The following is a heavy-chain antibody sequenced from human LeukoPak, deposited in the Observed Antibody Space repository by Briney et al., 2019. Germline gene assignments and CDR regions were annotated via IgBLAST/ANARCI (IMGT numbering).Heavy chain of an antibody. D-gene: IGHD2-2*01. Sequence: ASVKVSCKASGYTFTGYYMDWVRQAPGQGLEWMGWINPNSGGTNCAQEFQGRVTMSRDTSISTAYMELSRLRSDDTAVYYCASGYCSSTSCYGYYYYYMDVWGKGTTVTVSS. V-gene: IGHV1-2*02. J-gene: IGHJ6*03. CDR1: GYTFTGYY. CDR3: ASGYCSSTSCYGYYYYYMDV. CDR2: INPNSGGT.